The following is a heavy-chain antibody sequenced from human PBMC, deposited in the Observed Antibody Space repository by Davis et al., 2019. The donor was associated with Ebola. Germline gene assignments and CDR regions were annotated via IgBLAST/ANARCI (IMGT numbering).Heavy chain of an antibody. Sequence: SVKVSCKASGGTFSSYTISWVRQAPGQGLEWMGRIIPILGIVNYAQKLQGRVTMTTDTSTNTAYLELRSLRSDDTAVYYCAREKSRITMIRGGDFWGQGTLVTVSS. J-gene: IGHJ4*02. D-gene: IGHD3-10*01. CDR2: IIPILGIV. CDR1: GGTFSSYT. CDR3: AREKSRITMIRGGDF. V-gene: IGHV1-69*04.